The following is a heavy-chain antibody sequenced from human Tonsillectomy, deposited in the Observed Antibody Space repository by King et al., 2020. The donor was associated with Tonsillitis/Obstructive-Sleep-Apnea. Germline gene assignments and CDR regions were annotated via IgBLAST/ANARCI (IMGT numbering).Heavy chain of an antibody. CDR1: GFTFSSYG. CDR2: IWYDGSNK. V-gene: IGHV3-33*01. Sequence: VQLVESGGGVVQPGRSLRLSCAASGFTFSSYGMHWVRQAPGKGLEWVAVIWYDGSNKYYADSVKGRFTISRDNSKNTLYLQMNSLRAEDTAVYYCARGIQDPTDYYGMDVWGQGTTVTVSS. D-gene: IGHD5-18*01. J-gene: IGHJ6*02. CDR3: ARGIQDPTDYYGMDV.